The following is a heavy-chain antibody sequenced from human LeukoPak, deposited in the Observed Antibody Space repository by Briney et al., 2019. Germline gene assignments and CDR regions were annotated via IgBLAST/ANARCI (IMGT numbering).Heavy chain of an antibody. CDR3: ARDLRDYYGAGIYSG. J-gene: IGHJ4*02. V-gene: IGHV3-21*01. CDR2: ISSSSSYI. CDR1: GFTFSIYS. Sequence: GALRLSCAASGFTFSIYSMNWVRQAPGKGLEWVSSISSSSSYIYYADSVKGRFTISRDNAKNSLYLQMNSRRAGDRVVYDCARDLRDYYGAGIYSGGGQGTLATVPS. D-gene: IGHD3-10*01.